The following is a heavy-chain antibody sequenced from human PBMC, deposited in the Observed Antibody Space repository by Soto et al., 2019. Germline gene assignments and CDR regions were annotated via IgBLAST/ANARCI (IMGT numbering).Heavy chain of an antibody. CDR1: GYTLTELS. CDR2: FDPEDGET. D-gene: IGHD6-19*01. J-gene: IGHJ4*02. V-gene: IGHV1-24*01. CDR3: ATGPGAVAGTSY. Sequence: RASVKVSCKVSGYTLTELSMHWVRQAPGKGLEWMGGFDPEDGETIYAQKFQGRVTMTEDTSTDTAYMELSSLRSEDTAVYYCATGPGAVAGTSYWGQGTLVTVSS.